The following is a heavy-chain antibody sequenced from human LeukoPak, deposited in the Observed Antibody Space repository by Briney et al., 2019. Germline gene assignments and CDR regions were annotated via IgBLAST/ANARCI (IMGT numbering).Heavy chain of an antibody. Sequence: GSLRLSCAASGFTFSNYYMHWVRQAPGKRLVWVSHINSDGSNTNYADSVKGRFTISRDNAKNTLYLQMNSLRVEDTAVYYCGRGELPAAVDCWGQGTLVTVSS. CDR1: GFTFSNYY. CDR3: GRGELPAAVDC. J-gene: IGHJ4*02. CDR2: INSDGSNT. D-gene: IGHD2-2*01. V-gene: IGHV3-74*01.